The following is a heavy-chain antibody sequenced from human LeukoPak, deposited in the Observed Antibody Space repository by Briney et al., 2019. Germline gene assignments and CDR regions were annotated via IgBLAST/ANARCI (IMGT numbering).Heavy chain of an antibody. J-gene: IGHJ4*02. CDR2: IIPILGIA. D-gene: IGHD4-17*01. V-gene: IGHV1-69*04. CDR3: ATDGSGLTSVTTIDS. Sequence: SVTVSCKASGGTFSIFAISWVRQAPGQGLEWMGRIIPILGIATYTQKFQGRLTITADKSMSTAYMELSSLRSEDTAVYYCATDGSGLTSVTTIDSWGQGTLVTVSS. CDR1: GGTFSIFA.